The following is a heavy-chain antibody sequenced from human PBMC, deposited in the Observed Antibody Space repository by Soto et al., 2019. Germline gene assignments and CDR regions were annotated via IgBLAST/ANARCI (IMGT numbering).Heavy chain of an antibody. Sequence: EVQLVESGGGLVQPGGSLRLSCAASGFTVSSNYMSWVRQAPGKGLEWVSVIYSGGRTYYADSVKGRFNISRDTSKNTLYLQMNSLRAEDTAVYYCARIVVVASCFDYWGQGTLVTVSS. J-gene: IGHJ4*02. D-gene: IGHD2-15*01. CDR2: IYSGGRT. CDR1: GFTVSSNY. V-gene: IGHV3-66*01. CDR3: ARIVVVASCFDY.